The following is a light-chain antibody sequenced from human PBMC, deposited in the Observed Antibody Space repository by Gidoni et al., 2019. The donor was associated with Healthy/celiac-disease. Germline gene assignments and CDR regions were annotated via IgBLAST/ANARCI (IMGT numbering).Light chain of an antibody. Sequence: DIQMTPSPSSLSASVGDRVTITCRASQSISSYLNWDQQKPGKAPKLLIYAASSLQSGVPSRFSGSGSGTDFTLTISSLQPEDFATYYWQQSYSTLALTFGGGTKVEIK. V-gene: IGKV1-39*01. CDR2: AAS. J-gene: IGKJ4*01. CDR3: QQSYSTLALT. CDR1: QSISSY.